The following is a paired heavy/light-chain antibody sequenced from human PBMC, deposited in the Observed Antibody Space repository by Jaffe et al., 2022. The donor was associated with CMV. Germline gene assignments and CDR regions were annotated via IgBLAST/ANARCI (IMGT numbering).Heavy chain of an antibody. D-gene: IGHD3-22*01. J-gene: IGHJ6*02. V-gene: IGHV1-69*19. Sequence: QVQLVQSGAEVKKPGSSVKVSCKASGGRFSSSGINWVRQAPGQGLEWMGGLDPLFGTADYAQKFQGRVTITADESTSTVYMEMTSLRSEDTAMYYCARLRHLYDSSGYTTYSYYGLNVWGQGTTVTVSS. CDR1: GGRFSSSG. CDR2: LDPLFGTA. CDR3: ARLRHLYDSSGYTTYSYYGLNV.
Light chain of an antibody. CDR2: GAS. CDR3: QQYGRSPRT. V-gene: IGKV3-20*01. CDR1: QSVSSNY. Sequence: EIVLTQSPGTLSLSPGERATLSCRASQSVSSNYLAWYQHKPGQAPRLLIFGASSRAIGIPDRFSGSGSGTDFTLSISRLEPEDFAVYYCQQYGRSPRTFGQGTKLDIK. J-gene: IGKJ2*01.